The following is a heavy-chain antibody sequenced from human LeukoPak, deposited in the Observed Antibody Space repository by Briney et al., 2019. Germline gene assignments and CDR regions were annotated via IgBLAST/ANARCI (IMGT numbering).Heavy chain of an antibody. D-gene: IGHD3-22*01. CDR3: ARRGPYYDSSGPMYYFDY. J-gene: IGHJ4*02. CDR2: INHSGST. Sequence: PSETLSLTCAVYGGSFSGYYWSWIRQPPGKGLGWIGEINHSGSTNYNPSLKSRVTISVDTSKNQFSLKLSSVTAADTAVYYCARRGPYYDSSGPMYYFDYWGQGTLVTVSS. CDR1: GGSFSGYY. V-gene: IGHV4-34*01.